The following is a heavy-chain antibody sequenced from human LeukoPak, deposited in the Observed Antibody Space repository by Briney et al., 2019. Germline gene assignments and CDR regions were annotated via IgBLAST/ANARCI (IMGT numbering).Heavy chain of an antibody. D-gene: IGHD6-19*01. CDR2: ISWNSGSI. V-gene: IGHV3-9*01. CDR1: GFTFDDYA. CDR3: AKGRRPGIAVANFDY. J-gene: IGHJ4*02. Sequence: GGSLRLSCAASGFTFDDYAMHWVRQAPGKGLEWVSGISWNSGSIGYADSVKGRFTISRDNAKNSLYLQMNSLRAEDTALYYCAKGRRPGIAVANFDYWGQGTLVTVSS.